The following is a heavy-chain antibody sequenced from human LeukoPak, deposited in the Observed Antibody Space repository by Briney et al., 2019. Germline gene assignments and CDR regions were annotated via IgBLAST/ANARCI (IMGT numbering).Heavy chain of an antibody. D-gene: IGHD2-15*01. Sequence: PSETLSLTCAVYGGSFSGYYWSWIRQPPGKGLEGIGEINHSGSTNYNPSLKSRVTISVDTSKNQISLKLSSVTAADTAVYYCARVPAGYCSGGSCRPGYYFDYWGQGTLVTVSS. J-gene: IGHJ4*02. CDR1: GGSFSGYY. CDR3: ARVPAGYCSGGSCRPGYYFDY. V-gene: IGHV4-34*01. CDR2: INHSGST.